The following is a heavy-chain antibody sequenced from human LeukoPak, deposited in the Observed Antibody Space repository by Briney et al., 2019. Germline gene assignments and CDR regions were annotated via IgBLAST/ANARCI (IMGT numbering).Heavy chain of an antibody. CDR3: ATSICSSTSCPFDY. D-gene: IGHD2-2*01. Sequence: GASVKVSCKVSGYTLTELSMHWVRQAPGKGLEWMGGFDPEDGETIYVQKFPGRVTMTEDTSTDTAYMELSSLRSEDTAVYYCATSICSSTSCPFDYWGQGTLVTVSS. CDR2: FDPEDGET. CDR1: GYTLTELS. V-gene: IGHV1-24*01. J-gene: IGHJ4*02.